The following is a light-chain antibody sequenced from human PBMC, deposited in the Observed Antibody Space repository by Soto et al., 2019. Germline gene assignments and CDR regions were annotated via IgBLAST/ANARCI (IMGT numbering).Light chain of an antibody. CDR2: DAS. Sequence: EIVLTQSPATLSLSPGERATLSCRASQSFSSYLAWYQQKPGQAPRLLIYDASNRATGIPARFSGSGSGTDFTLTISSLEPEDFAVYYCQQRSNWPPNYTFGQGTKLEIK. CDR3: QQRSNWPPNYT. CDR1: QSFSSY. J-gene: IGKJ2*01. V-gene: IGKV3-11*01.